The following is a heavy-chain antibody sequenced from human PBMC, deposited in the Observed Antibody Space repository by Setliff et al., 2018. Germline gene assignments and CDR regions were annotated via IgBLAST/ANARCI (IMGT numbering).Heavy chain of an antibody. V-gene: IGHV3-11*01. CDR3: ARASAAFAIDY. CDR1: GFTFSNYY. Sequence: GGSLRLSCAASGFTFSNYYMTWIRQAPGKGLEWISYIHDSGNPTYYADSVKGRFTVSRDNAGNSLYLQLNSLRVEDTAVYYCARASAAFAIDYWGQGTLVTVSS. CDR2: IHDSGNPT. D-gene: IGHD3-3*02. J-gene: IGHJ4*02.